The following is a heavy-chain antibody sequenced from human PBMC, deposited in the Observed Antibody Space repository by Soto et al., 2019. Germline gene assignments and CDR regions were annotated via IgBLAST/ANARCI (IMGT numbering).Heavy chain of an antibody. CDR1: GDSISSGDYY. V-gene: IGHV4-30-4*01. D-gene: IGHD1-26*01. Sequence: SETLSLTCTVSGDSISSGDYYWNWIRQPPGKGLQWIGYIYYSGSTYYNPTLKSRVTITVDTSKNQFSLKLSSVTAADTAVYYCARDRYGSAFDYWGQGTLGTVSS. CDR3: ARDRYGSAFDY. J-gene: IGHJ4*02. CDR2: IYYSGST.